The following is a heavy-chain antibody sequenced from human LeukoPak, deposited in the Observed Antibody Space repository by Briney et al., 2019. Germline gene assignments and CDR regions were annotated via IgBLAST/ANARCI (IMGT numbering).Heavy chain of an antibody. J-gene: IGHJ4*02. CDR3: ARDPYGDYVFDY. V-gene: IGHV3-23*01. CDR2: ISGSGGST. Sequence: PGGSLRVSCAASGFTFSSYAMSWVRQAPEKGLEWVSGISGSGGSTYYADSVKGRFTISRDNSKNTLYLQMNSLRAEDTAVYYCARDPYGDYVFDYWGQGTLVTVSS. D-gene: IGHD4-17*01. CDR1: GFTFSSYA.